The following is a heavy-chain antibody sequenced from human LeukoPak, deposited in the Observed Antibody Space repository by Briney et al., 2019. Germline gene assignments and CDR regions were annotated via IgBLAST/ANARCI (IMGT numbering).Heavy chain of an antibody. J-gene: IGHJ3*02. V-gene: IGHV3-15*01. D-gene: IGHD5-18*01. Sequence: PGGSLRLSCAASGFSLSNAWMSWVRHAPGKGLESVGRIKSKTDGGTTDYAAPVKGRFTISRDDSKNTLYLQMNSLKTEDTAVYYCTTYGYSYAKGAFDIWGQGTMVSVSS. CDR2: IKSKTDGGTT. CDR3: TTYGYSYAKGAFDI. CDR1: GFSLSNAW.